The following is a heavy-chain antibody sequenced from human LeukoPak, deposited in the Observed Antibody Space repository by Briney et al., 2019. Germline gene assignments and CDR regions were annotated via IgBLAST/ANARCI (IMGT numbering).Heavy chain of an antibody. CDR1: GGSFSGYY. D-gene: IGHD3-22*01. CDR3: ARRNPRYDSSGYYENFDY. V-gene: IGHV4-34*01. CDR2: INHSGST. J-gene: IGHJ4*02. Sequence: SETLSLTCAVYGGSFSGYYWSWIRQPPGKGLEWIGEINHSGSTNYNPSLKSRVTISVDTSKNQLSLKLSSVTAADTAVYYCARRNPRYDSSGYYENFDYWGQGTLVTVSS.